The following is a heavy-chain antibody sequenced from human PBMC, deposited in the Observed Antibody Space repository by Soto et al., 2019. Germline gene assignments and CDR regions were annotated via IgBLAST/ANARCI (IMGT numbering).Heavy chain of an antibody. CDR1: GYTFTGYY. Sequence: GASVKVSCKASGYTFTGYYMHWVRQAPGQGLEWMGWINPNSGGTNYAQKFQGWVTMTRDTSISTAYMELSRLRSDDTAVYYCARDRGYCSGRSCPLFDYWGQGTLVTVSS. D-gene: IGHD2-15*01. J-gene: IGHJ4*02. CDR3: ARDRGYCSGRSCPLFDY. V-gene: IGHV1-2*04. CDR2: INPNSGGT.